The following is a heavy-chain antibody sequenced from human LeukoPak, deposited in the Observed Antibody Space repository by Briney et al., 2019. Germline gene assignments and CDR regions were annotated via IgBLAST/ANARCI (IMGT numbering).Heavy chain of an antibody. J-gene: IGHJ6*02. D-gene: IGHD3-16*01. Sequence: GGSLRLSCAASGFTFSSYAMHWVRQAPGKGLEWVAVISYDGSNKYYADSVRGRFTISRDNSKNTLYLQTNSLRAEDTAVYYCARDGLRLNYYYYYGMDVWGQGTTVTVSS. CDR2: ISYDGSNK. V-gene: IGHV3-30*04. CDR1: GFTFSSYA. CDR3: ARDGLRLNYYYYYGMDV.